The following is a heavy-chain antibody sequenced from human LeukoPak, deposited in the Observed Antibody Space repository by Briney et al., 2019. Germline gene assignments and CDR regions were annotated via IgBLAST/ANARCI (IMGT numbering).Heavy chain of an antibody. D-gene: IGHD2-15*01. CDR2: MYIDGDT. V-gene: IGHV3-53*01. CDR1: GFSVSSNA. CDR3: AKTTYCTGGSCYSGLLEY. Sequence: PGGSLRLSCAASGFSVSSNAVSWMRQAPGQGLEWVSVMYIDGDTDYVDAVKGRFTISRDNSKNTPFLQMNSLRAEDTAMYYCAKTTYCTGGSCYSGLLEYWGQGTLVTVSS. J-gene: IGHJ4*02.